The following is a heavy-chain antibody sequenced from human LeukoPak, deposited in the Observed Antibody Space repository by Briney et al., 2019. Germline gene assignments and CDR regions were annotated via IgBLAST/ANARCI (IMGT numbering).Heavy chain of an antibody. V-gene: IGHV1-46*01. CDR2: IDPSGGST. CDR3: ARGSLSEMAKISY. D-gene: IGHD5-24*01. J-gene: IGHJ1*01. CDR1: GGIFSDYA. Sequence: ASVKVSCKASGGIFSDYALNWVRQAPGQGLEWMGIIDPSGGSTSYAQKFQGRVTVTRDMSTSIVYMELSSLRSEDTAVYYCARGSLSEMAKISYWGQGTLVTVSS.